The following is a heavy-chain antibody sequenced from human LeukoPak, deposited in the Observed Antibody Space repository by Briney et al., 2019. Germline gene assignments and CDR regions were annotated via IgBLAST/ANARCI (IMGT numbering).Heavy chain of an antibody. CDR1: GCSISSYY. J-gene: IGHJ4*02. CDR3: ARRGSSRSEDY. V-gene: IGHV4-59*08. Sequence: PAETLSLTCTVSGCSISSYYWSWIRQPPGKGLEWIGYIYYSGSTNYNPSLESRVTILVKKSKNKSSLQLSSVIGADTAVYYCARRGSSRSEDYWGQGTLVTVSS. D-gene: IGHD6-13*01. CDR2: IYYSGST.